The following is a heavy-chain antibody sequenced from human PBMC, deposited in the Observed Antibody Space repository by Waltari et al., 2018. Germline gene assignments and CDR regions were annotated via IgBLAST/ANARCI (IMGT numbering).Heavy chain of an antibody. CDR3: ATLYDWFDP. CDR2: LDPEDGET. CDR1: GYTLTELS. Sequence: QVQLVQSGAEVKKPGASVKVSCKVSGYTLTELSMHWVRQAPGKGLEWMGGLDPEDGETIYAQKFQGRVTMTEETTTDTAYMELSSLRSEDTAVYYCATLYDWFDPWGQGTLVTVSS. J-gene: IGHJ5*02. D-gene: IGHD4-17*01. V-gene: IGHV1-24*01.